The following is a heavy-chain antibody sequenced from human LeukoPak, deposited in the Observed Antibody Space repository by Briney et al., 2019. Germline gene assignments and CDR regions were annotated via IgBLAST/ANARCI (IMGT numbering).Heavy chain of an antibody. CDR2: INTNTGNP. Sequence: ASVNVSCKASGYTFTSYAMNWVRQAPGQGLEWMGWINTNTGNPTYAQGFTGRFVFSLDTSVSTAYLQISSLKAEDTAVYYCARGSSVTAAGSYYFDYWGQGTLVTVSS. J-gene: IGHJ4*02. V-gene: IGHV7-4-1*02. CDR3: ARGSSVTAAGSYYFDY. CDR1: GYTFTSYA. D-gene: IGHD6-13*01.